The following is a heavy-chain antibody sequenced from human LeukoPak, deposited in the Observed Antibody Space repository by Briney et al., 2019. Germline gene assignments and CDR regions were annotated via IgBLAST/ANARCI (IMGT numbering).Heavy chain of an antibody. J-gene: IGHJ4*02. D-gene: IGHD6-6*01. CDR1: GGSISSYY. CDR2: IYYSGST. V-gene: IGHV4-4*07. Sequence: SETLSLTCTVSGGSISSYYWSWIRQPAGKGLEWIGSIYYSGSTYYNPSLKSRVTISVDTSKNQFSLKLSSVTAADTAVYYCARVVDSSSPLGKVDYWGQGTLVTVSS. CDR3: ARVVDSSSPLGKVDY.